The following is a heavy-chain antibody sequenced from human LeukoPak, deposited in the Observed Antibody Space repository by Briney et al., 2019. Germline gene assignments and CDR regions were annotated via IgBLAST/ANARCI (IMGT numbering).Heavy chain of an antibody. CDR1: GYTFTSYG. J-gene: IGHJ5*02. V-gene: IGHV1-18*01. CDR2: ISAYNGNT. CDR3: AREADGDYDILTGYYRGAFDP. D-gene: IGHD3-9*01. Sequence: GASVKVSCKASGYTFTSYGISWVRPAPGQGLEWMGWISAYNGNTNYAQKLQGRVTMTTDTSTSTAYMELRSLRSDDTAVYYCAREADGDYDILTGYYRGAFDPWGQGTLVTVSS.